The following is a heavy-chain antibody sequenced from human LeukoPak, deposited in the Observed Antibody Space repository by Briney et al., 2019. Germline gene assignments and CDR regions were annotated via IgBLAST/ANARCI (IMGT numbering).Heavy chain of an antibody. J-gene: IGHJ4*02. CDR3: TTDPSEMALKAPKDDDY. V-gene: IGHV3-15*07. Sequence: GGSLRLSCAASGFTVSSNYMNWVRQAPGKGLEWVGRIKSKTDGGTTDYAAPVKGRFTISRDDSKNTLYLQMNSLKTEDTAVYYCTTDPSEMALKAPKDDDYWGQGTLVTVSS. D-gene: IGHD5-24*01. CDR1: GFTVSSNY. CDR2: IKSKTDGGTT.